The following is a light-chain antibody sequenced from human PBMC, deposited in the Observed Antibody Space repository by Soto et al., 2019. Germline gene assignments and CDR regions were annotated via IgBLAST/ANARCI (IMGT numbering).Light chain of an antibody. CDR3: QQYNNWPLT. CDR1: QRVSSN. Sequence: EIIMTQSPATLSVSPGGRATLSCRASQRVSSNLAWYQQKPGQAPRLLLYGTSTRTTRIPPRFSGSGSGTEFTLTISSLQSEDFAVYFCQQYNNWPLTFVGGTKVEIK. V-gene: IGKV3-15*01. J-gene: IGKJ4*01. CDR2: GTS.